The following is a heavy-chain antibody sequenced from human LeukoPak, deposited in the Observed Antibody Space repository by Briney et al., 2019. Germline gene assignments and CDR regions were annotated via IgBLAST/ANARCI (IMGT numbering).Heavy chain of an antibody. CDR3: ARRTTVSPWGYYYYMDV. CDR2: IYYSGST. D-gene: IGHD4-11*01. CDR1: GGSISSSSYY. V-gene: IGHV4-39*01. J-gene: IGHJ6*03. Sequence: SETLSLTCTVSGGSISSSSYYWGWIRQPPGKGLEWIGSIYYSGSTYYNPSLKSRVTISVDTSKNQFSLKLSSVTAADTAVYYCARRTTVSPWGYYYYMDVWGKGTTVTVSS.